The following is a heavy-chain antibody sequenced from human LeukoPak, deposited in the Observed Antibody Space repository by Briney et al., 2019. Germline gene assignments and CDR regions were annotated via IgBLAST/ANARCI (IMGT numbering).Heavy chain of an antibody. CDR1: GFTFSDAW. CDR2: FKRQTDGGTT. CDR3: KGDYYGPGRDH. D-gene: IGHD3-10*01. V-gene: IGHV3-15*01. J-gene: IGHJ4*01. Sequence: GGSLRLPCAASGFTFSDAWMSWVRQAPGKGLGWVGRFKRQTDGGTTEYAAPVKGRFTISRDVSKNTLYLQMNSLRTEDTAVYYCKGDYYGPGRDHCGQGTLVSVST.